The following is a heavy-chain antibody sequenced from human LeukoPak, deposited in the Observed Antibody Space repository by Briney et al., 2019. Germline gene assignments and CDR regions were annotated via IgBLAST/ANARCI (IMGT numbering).Heavy chain of an antibody. D-gene: IGHD3-10*01. CDR2: ISYDGSNK. CDR1: GFTFSTYG. J-gene: IGHJ4*02. Sequence: GGSLRLSCAASGFTFSTYGMHWVRQAPGKGLEWVAVISYDGSNKYYADSVKGRFTISRDNSKNTLYLQMNSLRAEDTAVYYCTKDPVSYYGSVSYLNWGQGTLVTVSS. V-gene: IGHV3-30*18. CDR3: TKDPVSYYGSVSYLN.